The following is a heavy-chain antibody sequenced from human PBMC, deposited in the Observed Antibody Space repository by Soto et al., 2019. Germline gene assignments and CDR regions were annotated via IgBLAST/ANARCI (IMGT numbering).Heavy chain of an antibody. CDR3: ATVFDF. CDR2: IETDGSGT. D-gene: IGHD4-17*01. CDR1: GFTFSGHW. V-gene: IGHV3-74*01. Sequence: EEQLVESGGGLVQPGESLRLSCAASGFTFSGHWIHWVRQAPGKGLEWVSRIETDGSGTSYADSMKGRFTISTDNAKNTVYLQMNSLRAEDTAVYYCATVFDFWGQGTLVTVSS. J-gene: IGHJ4*02.